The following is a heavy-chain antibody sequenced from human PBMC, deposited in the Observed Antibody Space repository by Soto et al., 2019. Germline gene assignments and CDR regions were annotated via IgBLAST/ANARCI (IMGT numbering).Heavy chain of an antibody. D-gene: IGHD2-15*01. J-gene: IGHJ4*02. Sequence: GGSLRLSCAASGFTFSSYAMSWVRQAPGKGLEWVSSISGSGGSTYYADSVKGRFTISRDNSKNTLYLQMNSLRAEATAVYYCAKEISIAGWGDYFDYWGQGTLVTVSS. CDR3: AKEISIAGWGDYFDY. CDR1: GFTFSSYA. V-gene: IGHV3-23*01. CDR2: ISGSGGST.